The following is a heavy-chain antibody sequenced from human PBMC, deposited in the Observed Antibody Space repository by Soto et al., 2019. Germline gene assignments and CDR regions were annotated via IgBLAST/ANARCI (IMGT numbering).Heavy chain of an antibody. V-gene: IGHV4-30-4*01. CDR3: AREDWEWWSDY. J-gene: IGHJ4*02. CDR2: IYYSGSP. Sequence: SETLSLTCTVSGGSISTGDYYWSWIRQPPGKGLEWIGYIYYSGSPLYNPSLKSRATISVDTSKNQFSLKLSSVTAADTAVYFCAREDWEWWSDYWGQGIQVTVSS. CDR1: GGSISTGDYY. D-gene: IGHD2-15*01.